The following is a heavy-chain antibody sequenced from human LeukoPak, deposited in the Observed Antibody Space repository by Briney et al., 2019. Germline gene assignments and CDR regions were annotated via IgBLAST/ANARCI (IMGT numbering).Heavy chain of an antibody. CDR2: IIPIFGTA. Sequence: SVKVSCRASGGTFSSYAVSWVRQAPGQGLEWMGWIIPIFGTANYAQKFQGRVTITADESTSTAYMELSSLRSEDTAVYYCARTYYYGSGRPLAFDYCGQGALVTVSS. CDR3: ARTYYYGSGRPLAFDY. CDR1: GGTFSSYA. D-gene: IGHD3-10*01. V-gene: IGHV1-69*01. J-gene: IGHJ4*02.